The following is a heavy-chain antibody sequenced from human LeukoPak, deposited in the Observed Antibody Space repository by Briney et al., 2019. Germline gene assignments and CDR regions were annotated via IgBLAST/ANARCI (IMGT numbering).Heavy chain of an antibody. CDR1: GFTFSSYG. V-gene: IGHV3-30*03. J-gene: IGHJ4*02. D-gene: IGHD3-10*01. CDR3: AALVSPGWTPLLWFGDLGLDY. CDR2: ISYDGSNK. Sequence: GGSLRLSCAASGFTFSSYGMHWVRQAPGKGLEWVAVISYDGSNKYYADSVKGRFTISRDNSKNTLYLQMNSLRAEDTAVYYCAALVSPGWTPLLWFGDLGLDYWGQGTLVTVSS.